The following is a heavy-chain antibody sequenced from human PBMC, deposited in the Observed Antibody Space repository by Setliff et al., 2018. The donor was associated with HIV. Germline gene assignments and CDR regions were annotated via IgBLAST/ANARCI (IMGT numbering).Heavy chain of an antibody. CDR1: GFAFDNYC. Sequence: GGSLRLSCAASGFAFDNYCMTWVRQAPGKGLEWVSAIGGSTGSTYYADSVKGRFTISTDNSKNTLYLQMNSLRAEDTAVYYCAKPLTQWGVSPYHYAVDVWGQGTTVTVAS. CDR3: AKPLTQWGVSPYHYAVDV. D-gene: IGHD1-26*01. V-gene: IGHV3-23*01. CDR2: IGGSTGST. J-gene: IGHJ6*02.